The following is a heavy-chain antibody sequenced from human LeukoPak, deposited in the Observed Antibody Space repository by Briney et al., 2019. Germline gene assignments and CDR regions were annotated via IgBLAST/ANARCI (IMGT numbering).Heavy chain of an antibody. D-gene: IGHD3-9*01. V-gene: IGHV4-59*08. CDR3: ARHAGYDILTGYGYYFDY. J-gene: IGHJ4*02. Sequence: SETLSLTCTVSGGSISSYYWSWIRQPPGKGLEWIGYIYYSGSTNYNPSLKSRVTISVDTSKNQFSLKLSSVTAADTAVYYCARHAGYDILTGYGYYFDYWGQGTLVTVSS. CDR1: GGSISSYY. CDR2: IYYSGST.